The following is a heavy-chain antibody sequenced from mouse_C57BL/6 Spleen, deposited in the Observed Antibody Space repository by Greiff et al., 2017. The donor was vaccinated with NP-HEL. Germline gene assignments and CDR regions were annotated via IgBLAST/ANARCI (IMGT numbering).Heavy chain of an antibody. CDR2: IRSKSNNYAT. V-gene: IGHV10-1*01. Sequence: EVKLVESGGGLVQPKGSLKLSCAASGFSFNTYAMNWVRQAPGKGLEWVARIRSKSNNYATYYADSVKDRFTISRDDSESMLYLQMNNLKTEDTAMYYCVRHGMAPYAMDYWGQGTSVTVSS. J-gene: IGHJ4*01. CDR1: GFSFNTYA. CDR3: VRHGMAPYAMDY. D-gene: IGHD2-3*01.